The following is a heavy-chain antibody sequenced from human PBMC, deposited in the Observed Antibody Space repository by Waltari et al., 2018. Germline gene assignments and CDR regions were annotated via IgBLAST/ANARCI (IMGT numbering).Heavy chain of an antibody. CDR1: GGTFSSYA. CDR3: ASTSGPRVNGYNFYD. Sequence: QVQLVQSGAEVKKPGSSVKVSCKASGGTFSSYAISWVRQAPGQGLEWMGMIIPILGIANDAQKFQGRGTITADKSTSTAYIELSSRRAEDTAVYYCASTSGPRVNGYNFYDWGQGTLVTVSS. J-gene: IGHJ4*02. V-gene: IGHV1-69*04. D-gene: IGHD3-16*01. CDR2: IIPILGIA.